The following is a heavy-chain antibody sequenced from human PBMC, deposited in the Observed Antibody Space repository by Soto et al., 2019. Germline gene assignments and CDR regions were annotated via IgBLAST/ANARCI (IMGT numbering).Heavy chain of an antibody. CDR3: ARPRKYYYDSSGYPDAFDI. D-gene: IGHD3-22*01. CDR2: IYYSGST. V-gene: IGHV4-30-4*01. J-gene: IGHJ3*02. Sequence: SATLSFTCTVSGGSISSGDYYWSWIRQPPGKGLEWIGYIYYSGSTYYNPSLKSRVTISVDTSKNQFSLKLSSVTAADTAVYYCARPRKYYYDSSGYPDAFDIWGQGTMVTVSS. CDR1: GGSISSGDYY.